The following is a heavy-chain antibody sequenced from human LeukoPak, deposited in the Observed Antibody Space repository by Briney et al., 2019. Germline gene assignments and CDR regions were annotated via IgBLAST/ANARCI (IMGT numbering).Heavy chain of an antibody. CDR3: TRHYEPPYGSGNRWVDY. CDR1: GGSISSYY. V-gene: IGHV4-59*01. J-gene: IGHJ4*02. Sequence: SETLSLTCTVSGGSISSYYWSWIRQPPGKGLEWIGYIYYSGSTNYNPSLKSRVTISVDTSKNQFSLKLSSVTAADTAVYYCTRHYEPPYGSGNRWVDYWGQGTLVTVSS. CDR2: IYYSGST. D-gene: IGHD3-10*01.